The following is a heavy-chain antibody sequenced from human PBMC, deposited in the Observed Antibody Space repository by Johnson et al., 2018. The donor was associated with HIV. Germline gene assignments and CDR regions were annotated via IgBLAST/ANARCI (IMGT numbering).Heavy chain of an antibody. CDR2: ISGSGGFS. D-gene: IGHD5-18*01. CDR3: ARAPGYSRAFDI. V-gene: IGHV3-23*04. Sequence: VQLVESGGGLVQPGGSLRLSCAASGFTFSSYAMSWVRQAPGKGLEWVSAISGSGGFSYYADSVKGRFTISRDNSKNTLYLQMNSLRAEDTAVYYCARAPGYSRAFDIWGQGTMVTVSS. J-gene: IGHJ3*02. CDR1: GFTFSSYA.